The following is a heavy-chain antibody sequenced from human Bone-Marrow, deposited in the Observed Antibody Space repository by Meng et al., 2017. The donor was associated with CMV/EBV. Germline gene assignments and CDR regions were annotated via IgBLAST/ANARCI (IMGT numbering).Heavy chain of an antibody. V-gene: IGHV3-73*01. J-gene: IGHJ4*02. CDR2: IRSKANSYAT. D-gene: IGHD2/OR15-2a*01. CDR3: AKDRLIVGLGFDY. Sequence: GESLKISCAASGFTFSGSAMHWVRQSSGKGLEWVGRIRSKANSYATAYAASVKGRFTISRDDSKNTAYLQMNSLKTEDTAVYYCAKDRLIVGLGFDYWGQGPLVTFYS. CDR1: GFTFSGSA.